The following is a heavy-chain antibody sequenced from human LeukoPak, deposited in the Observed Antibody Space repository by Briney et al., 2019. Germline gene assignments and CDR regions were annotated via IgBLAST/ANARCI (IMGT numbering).Heavy chain of an antibody. CDR1: GFTFSSYW. Sequence: SPRLSCAASGFTFSSYWTNWVRQAPGKGLEWVGFHRSKAYGGTTEYAASVKGRFTISRDDSKSIAYLQMNSLNTEDTAVYYCSRDQTPYYWGQGTLVTVSS. CDR2: HRSKAYGGTT. CDR3: SRDQTPYY. J-gene: IGHJ4*02. V-gene: IGHV3-49*04.